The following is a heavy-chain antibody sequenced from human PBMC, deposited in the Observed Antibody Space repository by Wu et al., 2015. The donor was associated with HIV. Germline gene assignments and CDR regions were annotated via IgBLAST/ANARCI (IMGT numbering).Heavy chain of an antibody. Sequence: QAQLVQFGSEVKKPGSSVKVTCKASGDGFTSYAVSWVRQAPGQGLEWVGGINPLFGTTRHAQKFQDRVSITADEAKTIVYLELSSLRSEDTAVYYCARNTDSVATSLYSLGVWGQGTTVTVSS. CDR3: ARNTDSVATSLYSLGV. CDR2: INPLFGTT. V-gene: IGHV1-69*12. J-gene: IGHJ6*02. CDR1: GDGFTSYA. D-gene: IGHD4-23*01.